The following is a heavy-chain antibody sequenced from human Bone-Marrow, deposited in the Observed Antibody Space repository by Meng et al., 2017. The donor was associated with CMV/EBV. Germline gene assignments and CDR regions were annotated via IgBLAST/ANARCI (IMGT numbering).Heavy chain of an antibody. CDR1: GFTFSTYP. V-gene: IGHV3-64*02. D-gene: IGHD1-26*01. CDR3: AREVKEGGSFDY. J-gene: IGHJ4*02. Sequence: GESLKISCEGSGFTFSTYPMHWVRQAPGKGLESVSAISGNGGSTYYADSVKGRFTTSRDNSKNTLSLQMGSLRAEDMAVYYCAREVKEGGSFDYWGQGTLVTGSS. CDR2: ISGNGGST.